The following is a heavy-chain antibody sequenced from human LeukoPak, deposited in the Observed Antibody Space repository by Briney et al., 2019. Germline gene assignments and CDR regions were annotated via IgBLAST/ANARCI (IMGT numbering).Heavy chain of an antibody. CDR1: GYSFTSYW. CDR2: IDPTDSYT. CDR3: ATLGSSTV. V-gene: IGHV5-10-1*01. J-gene: IGHJ4*02. Sequence: GESLKISCKGSGYSFTSYWISWVRKMPGKGLEWLGKIDPTDSYTNYSPSFQGHVTISADKSIGTAYLQWSSLKASDTAMYYCATLGSSTVWGQGTLVTVSS. D-gene: IGHD1-26*01.